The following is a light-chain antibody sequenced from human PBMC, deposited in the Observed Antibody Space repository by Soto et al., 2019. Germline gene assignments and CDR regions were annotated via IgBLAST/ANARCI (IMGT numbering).Light chain of an antibody. CDR1: QSISSR. J-gene: IGKJ2*01. CDR3: QHYNRYPYT. V-gene: IGKV1-5*01. Sequence: DIHMTQSPSTLSASVGDRVTITCRASQSISSRLAWYQQKPGEVPKLLNYDASSLTTGVPSRFSGSGSGTEFTLTISSLQPDDFATYYCQHYNRYPYTFGQGTKLEIK. CDR2: DAS.